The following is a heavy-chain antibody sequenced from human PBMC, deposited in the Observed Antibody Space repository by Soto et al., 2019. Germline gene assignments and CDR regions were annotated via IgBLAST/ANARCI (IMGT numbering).Heavy chain of an antibody. J-gene: IGHJ5*02. D-gene: IGHD1-26*01. Sequence: QVQLVQSGAEVKKPGSSVKVSCKASGGTFSSYAISWVRQASGHGLEWMGGSIAIFGTANYAQKFQGSVTITADESTSTAYMELSRLRSEDTAVYYCARVPTHIGGATRTQYNWFDPLGQGTLVTVSS. V-gene: IGHV1-69*01. CDR1: GGTFSSYA. CDR3: ARVPTHIGGATRTQYNWFDP. CDR2: SIAIFGTA.